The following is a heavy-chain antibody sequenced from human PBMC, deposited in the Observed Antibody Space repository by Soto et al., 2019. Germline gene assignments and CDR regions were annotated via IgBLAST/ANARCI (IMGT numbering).Heavy chain of an antibody. CDR1: GGSISSSSYY. CDR2: IYYSGST. J-gene: IGHJ4*02. V-gene: IGHV4-39*01. CDR3: ARSEGYYDFWSGYYWDY. Sequence: SETLSLTCTVSGGSISSSSYYWGWIRQPPGKGLEWIGSIYYSGSTYYNPSLKSRVTISVDTSKNQFSLKLSSVTAADTAVYYCARSEGYYDFWSGYYWDYWGQGTLVTVSS. D-gene: IGHD3-3*01.